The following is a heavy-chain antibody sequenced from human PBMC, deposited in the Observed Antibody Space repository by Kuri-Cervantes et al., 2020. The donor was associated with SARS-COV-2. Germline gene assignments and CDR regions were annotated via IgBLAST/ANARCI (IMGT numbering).Heavy chain of an antibody. J-gene: IGHJ4*02. CDR1: GGSISSYY. CDR2: IYTSGST. Sequence: SETLSLTCTVSGGSISSYYWSWIRQPAGKGLEWIGRIYTSGSTNYNPSLKSRVTMSVDTSKNQFSLKLSSVTAADTAVYYCAKREQYSSSWGDVDYWGQGTLVTVSS. V-gene: IGHV4-4*07. D-gene: IGHD6-13*01. CDR3: AKREQYSSSWGDVDY.